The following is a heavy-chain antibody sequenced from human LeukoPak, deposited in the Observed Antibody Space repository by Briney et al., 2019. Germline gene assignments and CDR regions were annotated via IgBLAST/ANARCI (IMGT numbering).Heavy chain of an antibody. V-gene: IGHV1-69*05. D-gene: IGHD6-19*01. CDR3: AKDGGGWYQSSAYAFDI. Sequence: GASVKVSCKASGGTFSSYAISWVRQAPGQGLEWMGGIIPIFGTANYAQKFQGRVTITTDESTSTAYMELSSLRAEDTALYYCAKDGGGWYQSSAYAFDIWGQGTMVTVSS. J-gene: IGHJ3*02. CDR2: IIPIFGTA. CDR1: GGTFSSYA.